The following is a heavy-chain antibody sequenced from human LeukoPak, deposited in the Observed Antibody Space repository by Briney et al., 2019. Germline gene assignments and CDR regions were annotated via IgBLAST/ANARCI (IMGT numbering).Heavy chain of an antibody. Sequence: PGGSLRLSCAASGFIFTNFAMYWVRQAPGRGLEWVAVIWHDATDKYYADSVKGRFTISRDNSKNTLYLQMNSLRAEDTAVYYCARAGGYFYGMDVWGQGTTVTVSS. J-gene: IGHJ6*02. D-gene: IGHD2-15*01. CDR3: ARAGGYFYGMDV. CDR2: IWHDATDK. CDR1: GFIFTNFA. V-gene: IGHV3-33*01.